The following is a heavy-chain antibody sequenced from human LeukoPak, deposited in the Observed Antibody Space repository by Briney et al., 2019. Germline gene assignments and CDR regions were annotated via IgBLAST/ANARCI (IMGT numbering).Heavy chain of an antibody. V-gene: IGHV4-59*01. J-gene: IGHJ4*02. CDR3: ASGGSSWYYFDY. CDR1: GGSISSYY. CDR2: IYYSGST. Sequence: SETLSLTCTVSGGSISSYYWSWIRQPPGKGLEWIGYIYYSGSTNYNPSLKSRVTISVDTSKNQFSLKLSSVTAADTAVYYCASGGSSWYYFDYWGQGTLVTVPS. D-gene: IGHD6-13*01.